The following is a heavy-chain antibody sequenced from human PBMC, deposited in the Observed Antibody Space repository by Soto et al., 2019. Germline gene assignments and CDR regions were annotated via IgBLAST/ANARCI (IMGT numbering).Heavy chain of an antibody. CDR1: GYICTSYW. V-gene: IGHV5-10-1*01. CDR3: ARGRTTVTTNYYYYGTDV. Sequence: GESLKSSGKGSGYICTSYWISWVRQMPGKGREWMGRIDPSDSYTNYRPSFQRHVTISAAKSISTAYLQWRSLKAFDTAIYYCARGRTTVTTNYYYYGTDVWGQGTPVTVSS. CDR2: IDPSDSYT. J-gene: IGHJ6*02. D-gene: IGHD4-17*01.